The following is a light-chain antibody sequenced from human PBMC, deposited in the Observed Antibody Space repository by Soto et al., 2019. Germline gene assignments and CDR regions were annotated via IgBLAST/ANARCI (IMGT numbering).Light chain of an antibody. Sequence: MTHSHSTLSSSLGYGVAITCRASQSIDSWLAWYQQKPGKAPKILIYHASSLETGVPSRFSGSGSGTEFTLTITRVQTDDFAAYYCQQYHSYGTFGQGTKVDIK. CDR2: HAS. J-gene: IGKJ1*01. V-gene: IGKV1-5*01. CDR1: QSIDSW. CDR3: QQYHSYGT.